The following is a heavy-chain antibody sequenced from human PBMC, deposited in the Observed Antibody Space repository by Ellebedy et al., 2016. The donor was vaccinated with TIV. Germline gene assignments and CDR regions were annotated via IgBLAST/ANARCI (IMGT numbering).Heavy chain of an antibody. CDR1: GYNFNSYW. Sequence: GESLKISCKGSGYNFNSYWINWVRQMPGKGLEWMGRFDPSDSFTKYSPSVQGPVTISADKSISTAYLQWSSLEASDTAIYYCARRLGYCSSTNCLSYGMDIWGQGTPVTVSS. CDR3: ARRLGYCSSTNCLSYGMDI. CDR2: FDPSDSFT. J-gene: IGHJ6*02. V-gene: IGHV5-10-1*01. D-gene: IGHD2-2*01.